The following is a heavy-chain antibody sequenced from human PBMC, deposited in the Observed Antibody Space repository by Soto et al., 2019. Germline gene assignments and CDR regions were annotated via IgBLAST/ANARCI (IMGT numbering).Heavy chain of an antibody. Sequence: QVHLVQSGAEVKKPGASVKVSCKGSGYTFTSYGITWVRQAPGQGLEWMGWISAHNGNTDYAQKLQGRVTVFRDTVPSASYLELRSLRSDDTAVHYCARGRYGDYWGQGALVTVSS. CDR2: ISAHNGNT. V-gene: IGHV1-18*01. CDR1: GYTFTSYG. J-gene: IGHJ4*02. D-gene: IGHD1-1*01. CDR3: ARGRYGDY.